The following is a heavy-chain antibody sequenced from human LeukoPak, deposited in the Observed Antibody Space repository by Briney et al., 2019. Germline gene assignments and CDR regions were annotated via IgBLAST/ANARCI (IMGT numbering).Heavy chain of an antibody. D-gene: IGHD3-22*01. Sequence: GGSLRLSCAASGFTFSSYAMSWVRQAPGKGLEWVSAISGSGGSTYYADSVKGRFTISRDNSKNTLYLQMNSLRAEDTAVYYCAKDPLLTYYYDSRGYPPRDYWGQGTLVTVSS. CDR1: GFTFSSYA. V-gene: IGHV3-23*01. CDR3: AKDPLLTYYYDSRGYPPRDY. J-gene: IGHJ4*02. CDR2: ISGSGGST.